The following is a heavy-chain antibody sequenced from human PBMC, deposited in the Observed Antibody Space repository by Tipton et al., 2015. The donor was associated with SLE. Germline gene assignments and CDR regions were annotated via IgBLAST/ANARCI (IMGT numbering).Heavy chain of an antibody. CDR2: TSVDGNSR. V-gene: IGHV3-74*01. J-gene: IGHJ4*02. CDR1: GFTFNSYG. CDR3: VRGGFGTGLEN. Sequence: SGFTFNSYGMHWVRQAPGKGLVWVSQTSVDGNSRIYADSVKGRFTFSRDNAKNTLYLQMNSLRAEDTAVYYCVRGGFGTGLENWGPGTVVTVSS. D-gene: IGHD1/OR15-1a*01.